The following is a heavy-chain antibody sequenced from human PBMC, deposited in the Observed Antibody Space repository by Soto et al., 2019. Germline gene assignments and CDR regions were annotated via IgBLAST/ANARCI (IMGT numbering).Heavy chain of an antibody. CDR1: GYSFTRNG. J-gene: IGHJ6*02. CDR3: VRDRDSDTWPSRDV. V-gene: IGHV1-18*01. CDR2: ISAKNGDT. Sequence: QVHLVQSGAELKKPGASVRVSCKAPGYSFTRNGISWVRQAPGQGRGWMGWISAKNGDTNYAQKFQGRVIMTTDTSTSTAYMELRSLRSDDTAVYYCVRDRDSDTWPSRDVWGQGTTVTVSS. D-gene: IGHD1-26*01.